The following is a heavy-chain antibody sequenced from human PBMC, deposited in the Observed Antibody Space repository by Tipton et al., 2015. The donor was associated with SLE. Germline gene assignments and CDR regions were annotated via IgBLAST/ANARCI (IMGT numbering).Heavy chain of an antibody. V-gene: IGHV3-33*01. CDR2: IWYDGSNK. D-gene: IGHD5-18*01. J-gene: IGHJ4*02. Sequence: SLRLSCAASGFTFSSYGMHWVRQAPGKGLEWVAVIWYDGSNKYYADSVKGRFTISRDNSKNTLYLQMNSLRAEDTAVYYCARLGYTAVVKDYWGQGTLVTVPS. CDR1: GFTFSSYG. CDR3: ARLGYTAVVKDY.